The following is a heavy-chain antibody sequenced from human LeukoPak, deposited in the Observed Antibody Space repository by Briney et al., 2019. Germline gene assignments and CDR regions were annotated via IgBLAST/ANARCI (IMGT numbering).Heavy chain of an antibody. Sequence: GASVKVSCKASGYTFTSYGISWVRQAPGQGLEWMGWISAYNGNTNYAQKLQGRVTMTTDTSTSTAYMELRSLRSDDTAVYYCARGCDFWSDTGRSEYYYYYYGMDVWGQGTTVTVSS. V-gene: IGHV1-18*01. CDR3: ARGCDFWSDTGRSEYYYYYYGMDV. CDR1: GYTFTSYG. D-gene: IGHD3-3*01. CDR2: ISAYNGNT. J-gene: IGHJ6*02.